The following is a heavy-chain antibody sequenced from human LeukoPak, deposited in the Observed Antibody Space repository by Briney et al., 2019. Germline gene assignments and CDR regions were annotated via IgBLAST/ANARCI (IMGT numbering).Heavy chain of an antibody. CDR2: IYSGGST. J-gene: IGHJ3*02. D-gene: IGHD3-10*01. CDR3: GRPYSGFFAAFDI. Sequence: GGSLRLSCAASGFTVSSNYMSWVRQAPGKGLEWVSVIYSGGSTYYADSVKGRFTISRDNSKNTLYLQMNSLRTEDTAVYYCGRPYSGFFAAFDIWGQGTVVSVS. V-gene: IGHV3-66*04. CDR1: GFTVSSNY.